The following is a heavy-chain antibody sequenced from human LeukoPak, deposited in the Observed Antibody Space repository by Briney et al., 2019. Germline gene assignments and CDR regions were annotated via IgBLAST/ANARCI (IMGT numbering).Heavy chain of an antibody. J-gene: IGHJ5*01. Sequence: GGSLRLSCAVSGFSFSNYAMSWVRQFPGKGLEWVSGISGTGGNTYYADSVKGRFTISRDNVDNVVYLQMNSLGAEDTAVYYCARVAVSGPTGWFDSWGQGTLVIVSS. CDR3: ARVAVSGPTGWFDS. V-gene: IGHV3-23*01. D-gene: IGHD2-8*02. CDR1: GFSFSNYA. CDR2: ISGTGGNT.